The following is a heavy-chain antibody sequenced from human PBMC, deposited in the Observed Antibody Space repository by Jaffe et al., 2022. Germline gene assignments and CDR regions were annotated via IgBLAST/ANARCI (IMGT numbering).Heavy chain of an antibody. D-gene: IGHD3-10*01. CDR2: IIPIFGTA. J-gene: IGHJ4*02. Sequence: QVQLVQSGAEVKKPGSSVKVSCKASGGTFSSYAISWVRQAPGQGLEWMGGIIPIFGTANYAQKFQGRVTITTDESTSTAYMELSSLRSEDTAVYYCASSGNDVLLWFGELLIAGSFDYWGQGTLVTVSS. CDR3: ASSGNDVLLWFGELLIAGSFDY. CDR1: GGTFSSYA. V-gene: IGHV1-69*05.